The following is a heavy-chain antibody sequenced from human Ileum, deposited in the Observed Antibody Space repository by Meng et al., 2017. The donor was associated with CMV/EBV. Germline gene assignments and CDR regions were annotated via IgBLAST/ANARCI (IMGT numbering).Heavy chain of an antibody. J-gene: IGHJ4*02. CDR2: NTHSGRA. Sequence: VQLQQGGAVLLKPSETLSLTCAVFGGSFTDYYWTWCRQSPGKGLEWIGENTHSGRAYYSSSLTGRATISVDMSKYQFSLKLPSVTAADTTIYYCARGLASGWPDYWGQGTLVTVSS. CDR3: ARGLASGWPDY. V-gene: IGHV4-34*01. CDR1: GGSFTDYY. D-gene: IGHD3-10*01.